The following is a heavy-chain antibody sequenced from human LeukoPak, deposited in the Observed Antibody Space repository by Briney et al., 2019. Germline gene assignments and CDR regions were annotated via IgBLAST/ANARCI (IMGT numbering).Heavy chain of an antibody. CDR3: ATEGAWGSSFDY. CDR2: INPSGGST. J-gene: IGHJ4*02. CDR1: GYTFTSYY. V-gene: IGHV1-46*01. Sequence: GASVKVSCKASGYTFTSYYMHWVRQAPGHGLEWMGKINPSGGSTSYARKFQGRVTMTRDTSTSTVYMELSSLRSEDTAVYYCATEGAWGSSFDYWGQGTLVTVSS. D-gene: IGHD7-27*01.